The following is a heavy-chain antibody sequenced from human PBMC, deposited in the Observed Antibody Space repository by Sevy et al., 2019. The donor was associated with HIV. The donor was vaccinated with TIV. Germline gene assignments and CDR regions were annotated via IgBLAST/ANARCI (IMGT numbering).Heavy chain of an antibody. J-gene: IGHJ4*02. CDR3: ARRAYGSSHYFDY. D-gene: IGHD6-13*01. CDR1: GGSISSYY. Sequence: SETLSLTCTVSGGSISSYYWGWIRQPPGKGLEWIGIIYYRGNTYYNPSLKSRVTIFVDTSKNHFSLKLTSVTAADTAFYYCARRAYGSSHYFDYWGQGTLVTVSS. V-gene: IGHV4-39*02. CDR2: IYYRGNT.